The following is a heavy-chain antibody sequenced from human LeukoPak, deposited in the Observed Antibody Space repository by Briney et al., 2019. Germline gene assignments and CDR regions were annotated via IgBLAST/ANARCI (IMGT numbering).Heavy chain of an antibody. CDR2: INPDSGGT. V-gene: IGHV1-2*02. CDR3: ARDGLSFLQSPAEADAFDI. Sequence: ASVKVSCKASGCMFTGYYIHWLRQAPGQGLEWMGGINPDSGGTKYAQKFQDSLTMTRDTSVSTAYMELSSLRSDDTAVYYCARDGLSFLQSPAEADAFDIWGQGTMVTVSS. D-gene: IGHD2/OR15-2a*01. CDR1: GCMFTGYY. J-gene: IGHJ3*02.